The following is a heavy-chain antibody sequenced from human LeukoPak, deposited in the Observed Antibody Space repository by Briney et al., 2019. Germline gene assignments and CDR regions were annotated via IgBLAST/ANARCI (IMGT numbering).Heavy chain of an antibody. CDR1: GFTFSNYA. Sequence: GGSLRLSCAASGFTFSNYAMSWVRQAPGKGLEWVSSIGSGGTTHYADPVKGRFTISRDNSKNTLFLQMNSLRAEDTAVYYCAKYFYDSSTYSFDYWGQGTLVTVSS. CDR3: AKYFYDSSTYSFDY. V-gene: IGHV3-23*01. CDR2: IGSGGTT. J-gene: IGHJ4*02. D-gene: IGHD3-22*01.